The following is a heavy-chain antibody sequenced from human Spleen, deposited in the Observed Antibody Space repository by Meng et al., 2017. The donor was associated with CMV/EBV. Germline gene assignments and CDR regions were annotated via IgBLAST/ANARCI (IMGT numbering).Heavy chain of an antibody. CDR3: AREAYYYDSSGYYLRWFDP. V-gene: IGHV4-30-4*08. D-gene: IGHD3-22*01. J-gene: IGHJ5*02. Sequence: NGDYYWSWIRQPPGKGLEWIGCIYYSGSTYYNPSLKSRIAISVDTSRHQFSLRLISVTAADTAVYYCAREAYYYDSSGYYLRWFDPWGPGTLVTVSS. CDR2: IYYSGST. CDR1: NGDYY.